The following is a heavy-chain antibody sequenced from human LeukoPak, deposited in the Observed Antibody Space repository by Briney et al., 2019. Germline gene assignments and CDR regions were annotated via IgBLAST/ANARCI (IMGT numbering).Heavy chain of an antibody. CDR3: ARGPAMILGRGRRPYYFDY. V-gene: IGHV3-48*04. CDR2: ISSSGSTI. D-gene: IGHD3/OR15-3a*01. J-gene: IGHJ4*02. CDR1: GFTFSSYS. Sequence: GGSLRLSCAASGFTFSSYSMNWVRQAPGKGLEWVSYISSSGSTIYYADSVKGRFTISRDNAKNSLYLQMNSLRAEDTAVYYCARGPAMILGRGRRPYYFDYWGQGTLVNVSS.